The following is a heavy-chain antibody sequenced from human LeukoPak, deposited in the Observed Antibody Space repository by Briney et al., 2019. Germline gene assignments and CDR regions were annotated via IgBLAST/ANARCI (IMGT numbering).Heavy chain of an antibody. V-gene: IGHV1-46*01. J-gene: IGHJ6*02. CDR3: ARGAIFGVAPYYCGMDV. CDR1: GYTFTSYY. D-gene: IGHD3-3*01. Sequence: ASVKVSCKASGYTFTSYYMHWVRQAPGQGREWMGIIYPSGGSTSYAQKFQGRVTMTRDTSTSTVYMELSSLRSEDTAVYYCARGAIFGVAPYYCGMDVWGQGTTVTVSS. CDR2: IYPSGGST.